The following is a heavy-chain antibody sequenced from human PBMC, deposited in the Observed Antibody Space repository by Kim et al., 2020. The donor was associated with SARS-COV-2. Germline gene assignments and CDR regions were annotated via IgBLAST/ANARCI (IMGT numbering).Heavy chain of an antibody. J-gene: IGHJ6*02. Sequence: ADAVKGRFTISRDNSKNTLYLQMNSLRAEDTAVYYCARDGITMVRGVTVWGQGTTVTVSS. D-gene: IGHD3-10*01. V-gene: IGHV3-33*01. CDR3: ARDGITMVRGVTV.